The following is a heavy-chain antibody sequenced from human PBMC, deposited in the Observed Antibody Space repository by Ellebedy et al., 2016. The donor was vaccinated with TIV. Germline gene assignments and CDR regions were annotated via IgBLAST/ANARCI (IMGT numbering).Heavy chain of an antibody. J-gene: IGHJ4*02. V-gene: IGHV1-18*01. Sequence: ASVKVSCKASGGTFSSYGITWVRQAPGQGLEWMGWISAYNGNTNYVQKLQGRVTLTTDTSMNTAYMELRSLRSDDTAVYYCARVGPFYDDTSGYMHYWGQGTLVTVSS. CDR2: ISAYNGNT. D-gene: IGHD3-22*01. CDR1: GGTFSSYG. CDR3: ARVGPFYDDTSGYMHY.